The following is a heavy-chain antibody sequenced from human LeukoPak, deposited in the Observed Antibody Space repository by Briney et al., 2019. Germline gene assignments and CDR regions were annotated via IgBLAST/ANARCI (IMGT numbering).Heavy chain of an antibody. CDR2: IYYSGST. CDR3: ARSYWNGPYYFDY. J-gene: IGHJ4*02. Sequence: SETLSLTCTVSGGSISSYYWSWTRQPPGKGLEWIGYIYYSGSTNYNPSLKSRVTISVDTSKNQFSLKLSSVTAADTAVYYCARSYWNGPYYFDYWGQGTLVTVSS. D-gene: IGHD1-1*01. V-gene: IGHV4-59*08. CDR1: GGSISSYY.